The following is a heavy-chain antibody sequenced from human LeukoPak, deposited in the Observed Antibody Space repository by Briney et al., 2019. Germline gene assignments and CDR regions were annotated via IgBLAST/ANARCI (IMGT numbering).Heavy chain of an antibody. CDR1: GLTFSIYS. V-gene: IGHV3-48*01. CDR2: ISSTSSTI. CDR3: ARPLSSNSYPGFDY. Sequence: GGSLRLSCAASGLTFSIYSMNWVRQAPGKGLEWVSYISSTSSTIYYADSVKGRFTISRDNAKNSLYLQMNSLRAEDTAVYYCARPLSSNSYPGFDYWGQGTLVTVSS. D-gene: IGHD6-13*01. J-gene: IGHJ4*02.